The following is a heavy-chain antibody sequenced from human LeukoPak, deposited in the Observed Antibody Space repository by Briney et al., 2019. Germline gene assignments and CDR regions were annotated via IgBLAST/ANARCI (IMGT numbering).Heavy chain of an antibody. CDR1: GFTFSSYA. Sequence: GGSLRLSCAASGFTFSSYAMHWVRQAPGKGLEWVAVISYDGSNKYYADSVKGRFTISRDNSKNTLYLQMNSLRAEDTAVYYCARDYLPYYYYYGMDVWGQGTTVTVSS. CDR3: ARDYLPYYYYYGMDV. J-gene: IGHJ6*02. CDR2: ISYDGSNK. V-gene: IGHV3-30-3*01.